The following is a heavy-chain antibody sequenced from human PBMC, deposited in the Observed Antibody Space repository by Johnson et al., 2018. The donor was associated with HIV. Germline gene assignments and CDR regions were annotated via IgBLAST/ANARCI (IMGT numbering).Heavy chain of an antibody. CDR2: ITEDGSEK. CDR1: GFTFSSNW. Sequence: VQLVESGGGLVQPGGSLRLSCAASGFTFSSNWMNWVRQAPGKGLQWVANITEDGSEKYYVDSVRGRFTISRDNAKNSLYLQMNSLRVEDTAVYYCAVEGARNPDGFDIWGQGTTVTVSS. CDR3: AVEGARNPDGFDI. D-gene: IGHD2/OR15-2a*01. V-gene: IGHV3-7*05. J-gene: IGHJ3*02.